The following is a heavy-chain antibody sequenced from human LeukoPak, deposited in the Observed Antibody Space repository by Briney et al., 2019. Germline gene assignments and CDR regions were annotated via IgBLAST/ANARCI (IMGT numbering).Heavy chain of an antibody. CDR1: GFTVSSNY. V-gene: IGHV3-53*01. J-gene: IGHJ4*02. CDR3: ARDLGVIVYPSDY. D-gene: IGHD3-16*02. CDR2: IYSGGST. Sequence: PGGSLRLSCAASGFTVSSNYMSWVRQAPGKGLEWVSVIYSGGSTYYADSVKGRFTISRDNSKNTLYLQMNSLRAEDTALYYCARDLGVIVYPSDYWGQGTLVTVSS.